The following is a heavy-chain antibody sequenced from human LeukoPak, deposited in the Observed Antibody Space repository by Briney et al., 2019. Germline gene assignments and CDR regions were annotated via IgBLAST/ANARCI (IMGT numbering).Heavy chain of an antibody. CDR3: LRALAATIGQWYFDY. J-gene: IGHJ4*02. CDR2: IRSKAYGGTI. Sequence: PGGSLRLSCTASGFSFGDYPMSWVRQAPGKGLEWVGFIRSKAYGGTIQYAASVKGRFTISRDDSKSIAYLQMDSLKTDDTAVYYCLRALAATIGQWYFDYWGQGTLVTVSS. CDR1: GFSFGDYP. D-gene: IGHD5-12*01. V-gene: IGHV3-49*04.